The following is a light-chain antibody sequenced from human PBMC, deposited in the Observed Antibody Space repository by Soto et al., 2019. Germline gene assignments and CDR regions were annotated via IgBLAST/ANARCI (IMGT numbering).Light chain of an antibody. CDR3: CSYAGSDVV. J-gene: IGLJ2*01. CDR2: DVS. V-gene: IGLV2-11*01. CDR1: SSDVGGYNY. Sequence: QSALTQPRSVSGSPGQSVTISCTGTSSDVGGYNYVSWYQQHPGKAPKLMIYDVSKRPSGVPDRFSGSKSGNTASLTISGLQAEDEADYYCCSYAGSDVVFGGGTTL.